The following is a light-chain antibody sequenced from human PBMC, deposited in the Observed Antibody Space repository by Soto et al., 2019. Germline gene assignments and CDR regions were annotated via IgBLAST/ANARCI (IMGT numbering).Light chain of an antibody. Sequence: QSVLTQPPSASGTPGQGVTISCSGSTSNIGSNYVYWYQQLPGTAPKLLIYRNNQRPSGVPDRFSGSKSGTSASLAISGLRSDDEADYFCATWDESLNGLYVFGNGTKVIV. J-gene: IGLJ1*01. V-gene: IGLV1-47*01. CDR1: TSNIGSNY. CDR2: RNN. CDR3: ATWDESLNGLYV.